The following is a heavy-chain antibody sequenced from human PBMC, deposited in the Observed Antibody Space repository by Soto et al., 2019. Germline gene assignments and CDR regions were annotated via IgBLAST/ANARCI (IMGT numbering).Heavy chain of an antibody. Sequence: GGSLRLSCAASGFSFSTSTMNWVRHAPGKGLEWVSYISSGSTTIYYADSVKGRFTISRDNGKNSLYLQMNSLRDEDTAVYYCARVRRNDASDYYGMDVWGQGTTVTVSS. CDR3: ARVRRNDASDYYGMDV. CDR2: ISSGSTTI. V-gene: IGHV3-48*02. J-gene: IGHJ6*02. CDR1: GFSFSTST. D-gene: IGHD1-1*01.